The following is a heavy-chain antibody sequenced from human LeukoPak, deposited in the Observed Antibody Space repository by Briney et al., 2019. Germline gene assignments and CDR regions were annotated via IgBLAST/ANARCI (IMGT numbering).Heavy chain of an antibody. CDR2: IRYDGSNK. V-gene: IGHV3-30*02. Sequence: PGGSLRLSCAASGFTFSSYGMHWVRQAPGKGLEWVAFIRYDGSNKYYADSVKGRFTISRDNSKNTLYLQMNSLRAEDTAVYYCAKDLGYYDFWSGRDEGWFDPWGQGTLVTVSS. CDR3: AKDLGYYDFWSGRDEGWFDP. J-gene: IGHJ5*02. D-gene: IGHD3-3*01. CDR1: GFTFSSYG.